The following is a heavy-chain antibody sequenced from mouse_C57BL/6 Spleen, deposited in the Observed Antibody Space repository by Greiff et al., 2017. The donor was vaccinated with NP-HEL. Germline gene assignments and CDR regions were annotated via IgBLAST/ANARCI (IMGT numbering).Heavy chain of an antibody. D-gene: IGHD2-3*01. J-gene: IGHJ1*03. CDR3: ARKRDGYQYFDV. Sequence: QVQLQQPGAELVKPGASVKMSCKASGYTFTSYWITGVKQRPGQGLEWIGDIYPGSGSTNYNEKFKSKATLTVDTSSSTAYMQLSSLTSEDSAVYYCARKRDGYQYFDVWGTGTTVTVSS. V-gene: IGHV1-55*01. CDR1: GYTFTSYW. CDR2: IYPGSGST.